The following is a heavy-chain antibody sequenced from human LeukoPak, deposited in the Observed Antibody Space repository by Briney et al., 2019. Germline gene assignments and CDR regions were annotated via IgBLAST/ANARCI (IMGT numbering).Heavy chain of an antibody. CDR3: ANPEKQWHIFDY. V-gene: IGHV3-30*04. J-gene: IGHJ4*02. CDR1: GFTFSSYA. CDR2: ISFDGSNK. D-gene: IGHD6-19*01. Sequence: GGSLRLSCAASGFTFSSYAMHWVRQAPGKGLEWVAVISFDGSNKYYADSVKGRFTISRDNSKNTLYLQMNSVRAEDTAVYYCANPEKQWHIFDYWGQGTLVTVSS.